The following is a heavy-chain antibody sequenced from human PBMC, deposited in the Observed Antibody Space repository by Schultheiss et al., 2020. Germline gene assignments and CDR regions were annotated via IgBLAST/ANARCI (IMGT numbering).Heavy chain of an antibody. CDR1: GFTFDDYA. V-gene: IGHV3-9*01. Sequence: SLKIACAASGFTFDDYAMHWVRQAPGKGLEWVSGISWNSGSIGYADSVKGRFTISRDNAKNSLYLQMNSLRAEDTALYYCAKGGDYYYYYYMDVWGKGTTVTVSS. CDR2: ISWNSGSI. J-gene: IGHJ6*03. CDR3: AKGGDYYYYYYMDV. D-gene: IGHD4-17*01.